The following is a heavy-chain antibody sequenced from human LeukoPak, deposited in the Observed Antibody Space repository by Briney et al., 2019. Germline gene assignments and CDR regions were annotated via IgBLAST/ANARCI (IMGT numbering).Heavy chain of an antibody. J-gene: IGHJ6*03. CDR2: IIPIFGTA. V-gene: IGHV1-69*06. Sequence: GASVKVSCKASGYTFTGYYMHWVRQAPGQGLEWMGGIIPIFGTANYAQKFQGRVTITAGKSTSTAYMELSSLRSEDTAVYYCAITRRNYYYYMDVWGKGTTVTVSS. CDR1: GYTFTGYY. D-gene: IGHD3-3*01. CDR3: AITRRNYYYYMDV.